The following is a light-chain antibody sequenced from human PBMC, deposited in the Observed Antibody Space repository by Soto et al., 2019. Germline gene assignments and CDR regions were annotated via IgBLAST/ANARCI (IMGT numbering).Light chain of an antibody. J-gene: IGKJ5*01. Sequence: EIVLTQSPGTLSLSPGERVTLSCRASQSLSGNYLAWYQQKPGQAPKFLIYGASNRATDIPDRFSGAGSGTDFALTITRQEPEDSAVYYCQQYGHSPITFGQGTRLEIK. CDR1: QSLSGNY. CDR2: GAS. V-gene: IGKV3-20*01. CDR3: QQYGHSPIT.